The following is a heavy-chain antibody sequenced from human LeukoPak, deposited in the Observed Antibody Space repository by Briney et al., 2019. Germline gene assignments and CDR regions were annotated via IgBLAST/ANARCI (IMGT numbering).Heavy chain of an antibody. D-gene: IGHD6-6*01. CDR1: GFTFNNAW. CDR3: TTYMAARPDNFGF. J-gene: IGHJ4*02. Sequence: GGSLRLSCAASGFTFNNAWMSWVRQAPGMGLEWVSRIKSKTSGGTTDYAAPVEGRFTISRDDSKNTLFLQMNSLKTEDTAFYYCTTYMAARPDNFGFWGQGTLVTVSS. CDR2: IKSKTSGGTT. V-gene: IGHV3-15*01.